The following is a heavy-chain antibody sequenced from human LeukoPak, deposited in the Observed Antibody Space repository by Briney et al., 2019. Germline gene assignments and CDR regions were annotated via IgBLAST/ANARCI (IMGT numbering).Heavy chain of an antibody. V-gene: IGHV3-23*01. Sequence: GGSLRLSCAASGFMFSSYAMSWVRQAPGKGLEWVSSISNSGASTYYAVSVKGRFTISRDNSKNTLFLQMNSLRVEDTAVYCCAKDLDSSTWSPPDYWGQGSLVTVSS. D-gene: IGHD6-13*01. J-gene: IGHJ4*02. CDR3: AKDLDSSTWSPPDY. CDR1: GFMFSSYA. CDR2: ISNSGAST.